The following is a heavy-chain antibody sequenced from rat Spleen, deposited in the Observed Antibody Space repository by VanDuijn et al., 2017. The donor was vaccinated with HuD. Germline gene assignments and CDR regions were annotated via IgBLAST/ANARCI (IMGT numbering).Heavy chain of an antibody. V-gene: IGHV2-1*01. CDR2: VWSGGGT. Sequence: QVQLKESGPGLVQPSQTLSLTCTVSGFSLTSNSVTWVRQSPGKGLEWMGAVWSGGGTDYNSALKSRLSISRDTSKSQVFLKMSSLQTEDRATYYCARGNGSYYPYVMDVWGQGAPVTVSS. D-gene: IGHD1-12*02. CDR1: GFSLTSNS. J-gene: IGHJ4*01. CDR3: ARGNGSYYPYVMDV.